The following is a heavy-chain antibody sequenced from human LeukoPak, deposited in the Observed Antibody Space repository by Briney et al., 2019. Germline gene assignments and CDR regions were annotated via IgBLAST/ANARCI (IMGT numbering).Heavy chain of an antibody. Sequence: ASVKVSCKASGGTFNSYAISWVRQATGQGLEWMGGSIPIFGTANYAQKFQGRVTITADESTSTAYIELSSLRPEHTAVYYGARDSGYDSNWFDPWGQGTLVTVSS. CDR2: SIPIFGTA. CDR1: GGTFNSYA. V-gene: IGHV1-69*13. D-gene: IGHD5-12*01. CDR3: ARDSGYDSNWFDP. J-gene: IGHJ5*02.